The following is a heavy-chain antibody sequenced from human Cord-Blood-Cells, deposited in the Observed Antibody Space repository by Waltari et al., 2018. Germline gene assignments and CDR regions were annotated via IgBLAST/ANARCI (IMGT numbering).Heavy chain of an antibody. CDR1: GYTLPDLS. Sequence: QVQLVQSGAGGKKPGASAKVSCQVSGYTLPDLSMHWVRQAPGNGLEWMGGFDPEDGETIYAQKFQGIVTMTEDTSTDTAYMELSSLRSEDTAVYYCATLFLRYSSSWVDYWGQGTLVTVSS. CDR3: ATLFLRYSSSWVDY. V-gene: IGHV1-24*01. D-gene: IGHD6-13*01. CDR2: FDPEDGET. J-gene: IGHJ4*02.